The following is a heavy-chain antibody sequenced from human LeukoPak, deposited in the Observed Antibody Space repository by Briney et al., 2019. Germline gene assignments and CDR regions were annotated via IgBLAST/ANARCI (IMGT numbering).Heavy chain of an antibody. J-gene: IGHJ6*03. V-gene: IGHV4-34*01. D-gene: IGHD3-3*01. CDR2: INHSGST. CDR1: GGSFSGYY. CDR3: AGGITIFGVVIRGDYMDV. Sequence: PSETLSLTCAVYGGSFSGYYWSWIRQPPGKGLEWIGEINHSGSTNYNPSLKSRVTISVDTSKNQFSLKLSSVTAADTAVYYCAGGITIFGVVIRGDYMDVWGKGTTVTVSS.